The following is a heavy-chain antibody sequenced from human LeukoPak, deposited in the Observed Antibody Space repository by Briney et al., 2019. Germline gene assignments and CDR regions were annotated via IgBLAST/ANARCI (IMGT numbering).Heavy chain of an antibody. Sequence: ASVKVSCKASGYTFTSYDINWVRQATGQGLEWMGWMNPNSGNTGYAQKFQGRVTMTRDTSISTAYMELSRLRSDDTAVYYCARVRSLRGYMDVWGKGTTVTVSS. V-gene: IGHV1-8*01. D-gene: IGHD2-15*01. J-gene: IGHJ6*03. CDR3: ARVRSLRGYMDV. CDR2: MNPNSGNT. CDR1: GYTFTSYD.